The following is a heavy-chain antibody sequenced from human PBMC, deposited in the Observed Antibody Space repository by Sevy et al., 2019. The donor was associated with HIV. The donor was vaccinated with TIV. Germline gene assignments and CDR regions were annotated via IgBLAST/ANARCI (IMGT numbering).Heavy chain of an antibody. CDR1: GFTFSSYW. CDR2: IKQDGSEK. J-gene: IGHJ3*02. CDR3: ARDRGYSSGWSDAFDI. V-gene: IGHV3-7*01. Sequence: GGSLRLSCAASGFTFSSYWMSWVRQAPGKGLEWVANIKQDGSEKYYVDSVKGRFPISRDNAKNSLYLQMNSLRAEDTAVYYCARDRGYSSGWSDAFDIWGQGTMVTVSS. D-gene: IGHD6-19*01.